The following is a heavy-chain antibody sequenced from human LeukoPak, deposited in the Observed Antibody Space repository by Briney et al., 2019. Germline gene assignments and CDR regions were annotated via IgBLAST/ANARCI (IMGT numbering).Heavy chain of an antibody. D-gene: IGHD6-13*01. CDR1: GYTFTSYD. V-gene: IGHV1-8*01. J-gene: IGHJ5*02. Sequence: ASVKVSCKASGYTFTSYDINWVRQATGQGVEWMGWMNPNSGNTGYAQKFQGRVTMTRNTSISTAYMELSSLRSEDTAVYYCARVRIAARGWFDPWGQGTLVTVSS. CDR2: MNPNSGNT. CDR3: ARVRIAARGWFDP.